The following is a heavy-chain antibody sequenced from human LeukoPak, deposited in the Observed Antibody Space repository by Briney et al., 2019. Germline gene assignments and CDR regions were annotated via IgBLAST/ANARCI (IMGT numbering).Heavy chain of an antibody. J-gene: IGHJ4*02. CDR1: GYTVSRSF. D-gene: IGHD5/OR15-5a*01. V-gene: IGHV3-66*02. CDR2: IYSGGST. Sequence: GGSLRLSCAASGYTVSRSFMSWVRQAPGKGLEWVSVIYSGGSTYYADSVKGRFTISRDNSMNRLYLQMSSLRPEDTAVYYCVRDQVGSTQFDYWGQGTLVTVSS. CDR3: VRDQVGSTQFDY.